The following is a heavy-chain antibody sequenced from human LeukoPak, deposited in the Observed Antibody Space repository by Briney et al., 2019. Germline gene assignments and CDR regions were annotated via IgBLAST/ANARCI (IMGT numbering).Heavy chain of an antibody. CDR1: GFTFSSYA. V-gene: IGHV3-23*01. CDR3: ARGDYTPTYYDYVWGSYQHYFDY. D-gene: IGHD3-16*01. J-gene: IGHJ4*02. CDR2: ISGSGGST. Sequence: GGSLRLSCAASGFTFSSYAMSWVRQAPGKGLEWVSAISGSGGSTYYADSVKGRFTISRDNTKNSLYLQMNSLRAEDTAVYYCARGDYTPTYYDYVWGSYQHYFDYWGQGTLVTVSS.